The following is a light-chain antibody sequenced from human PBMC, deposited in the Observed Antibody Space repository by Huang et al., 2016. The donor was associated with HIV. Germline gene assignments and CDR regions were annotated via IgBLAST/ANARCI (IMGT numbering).Light chain of an antibody. CDR2: KAS. J-gene: IGKJ4*01. CDR1: QSISSW. V-gene: IGKV1-5*03. CDR3: QQYNTYPLT. Sequence: DIQMTQSPSTLSASIGDRVTITCRASQSISSWLAWYQQKPEKAPKLLIYKASSLESGVPSRFSGSGSGTEFPLTISNLQPDDFATYYCQQYNTYPLTFGGGTKVEIK.